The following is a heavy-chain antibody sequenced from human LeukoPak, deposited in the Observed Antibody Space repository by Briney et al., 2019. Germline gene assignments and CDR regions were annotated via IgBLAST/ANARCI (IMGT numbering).Heavy chain of an antibody. CDR1: GGSISSSNW. CDR2: IYHHGAT. CDR3: ARGPSVAAHLDY. J-gene: IGHJ4*02. Sequence: SETLSLTCAVSGGSISSSNWWSWVRQPPGKGLEWIGEIYHHGATNYNPSLKGRVTLSVDKSKNQFSLELSSVTAADTAVYYCARGPSVAAHLDYWGQGTLVTVSS. D-gene: IGHD5-12*01. V-gene: IGHV4-4*02.